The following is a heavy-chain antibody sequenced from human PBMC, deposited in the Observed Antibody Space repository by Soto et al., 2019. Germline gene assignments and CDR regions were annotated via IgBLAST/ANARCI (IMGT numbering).Heavy chain of an antibody. CDR1: GDSISSYY. CDR2: IYYSGST. D-gene: IGHD6-13*01. J-gene: IGHJ5*02. V-gene: IGHV4-59*01. Sequence: PSETLSLTCTVSGDSISSYYWSWIRQPPGKGLEWIGYIYYSGSTNYNPSLKSRVTISVDTSKNQFSLKLSSVTAADTAVYYCARAAAGIAGWFDPWGQGTLVTVSS. CDR3: ARAAAGIAGWFDP.